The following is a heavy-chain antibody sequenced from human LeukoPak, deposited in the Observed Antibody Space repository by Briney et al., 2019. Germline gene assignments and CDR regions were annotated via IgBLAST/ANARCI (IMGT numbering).Heavy chain of an antibody. D-gene: IGHD4/OR15-4a*01. CDR1: GGSISSSSYY. CDR3: ARFNYGALDY. V-gene: IGHV4-39*01. J-gene: IGHJ4*02. CDR2: IYYSGST. Sequence: SETLSLTCTVSGGSISSSSYYWGWIRQPPGKGLERIGSIYYSGSTYYNPSLKSRVTISVDTSKNQFSLKLSYVTAADTAVYYCARFNYGALDYWGQGTLVTVSS.